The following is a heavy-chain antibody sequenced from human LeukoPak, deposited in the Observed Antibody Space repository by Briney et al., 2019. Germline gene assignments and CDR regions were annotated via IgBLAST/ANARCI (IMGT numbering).Heavy chain of an antibody. CDR3: ARFGTYYYGSGAVGYFDY. D-gene: IGHD3-10*01. J-gene: IGHJ4*02. CDR2: INPNSGGT. Sequence: ASVKVSCKASGYTFTGYYMHWVRQAPGQGLEWMGWINPNSGGTNYAQKFQGRVTRTRDTSISTAYMELSRLRSDDTAVYYCARFGTYYYGSGAVGYFDYWGQGTLVTVSS. CDR1: GYTFTGYY. V-gene: IGHV1-2*02.